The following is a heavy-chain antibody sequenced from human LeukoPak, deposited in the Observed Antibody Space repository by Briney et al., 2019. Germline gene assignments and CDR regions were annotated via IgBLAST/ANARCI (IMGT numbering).Heavy chain of an antibody. CDR1: GFIFGDYS. CDR3: ARGLKWPSGCYHMDV. CDR2: LSSTGNTI. D-gene: IGHD5-12*01. V-gene: IGHV3-11*01. J-gene: IGHJ6*03. Sequence: GGSLRLSCAASGFIFGDYSMCWIRQAPGKGLEWISYLSSTGNTIYYSDSVKGRFTMSRDNAKNSLFLELNSLRVEDTAVYFCARGLKWPSGCYHMDVWGKGTTVTVSS.